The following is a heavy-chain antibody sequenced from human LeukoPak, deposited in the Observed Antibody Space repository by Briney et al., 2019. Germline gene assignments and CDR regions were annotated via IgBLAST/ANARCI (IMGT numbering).Heavy chain of an antibody. D-gene: IGHD1-26*01. Sequence: PGGSLRLSCAASGFTFSSYWMSWVRQAPGKGLEWVANINKDGGEKYYVDSVKGRFTISRDNAKNSLYLQMNSLRADDTAVCYCVKDSPPRYSGSPPAYWGQGTPVTVSS. V-gene: IGHV3-7*03. J-gene: IGHJ4*02. CDR2: INKDGGEK. CDR3: VKDSPPRYSGSPPAY. CDR1: GFTFSSYW.